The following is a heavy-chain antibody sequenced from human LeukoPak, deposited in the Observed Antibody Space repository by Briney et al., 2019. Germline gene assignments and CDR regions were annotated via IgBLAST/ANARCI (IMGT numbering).Heavy chain of an antibody. Sequence: GGSLRLSCAASGFTFSSYSMNWVRQAPGKGLEWVSYISSSSSTIYYADSVKGRFTISRDNAKNSLYLQMNSLRDEDTAVYYCAREWEGITIFGVVIIYGMDVWGQGTTVTVSS. CDR1: GFTFSSYS. CDR3: AREWEGITIFGVVIIYGMDV. V-gene: IGHV3-48*02. D-gene: IGHD3-3*01. CDR2: ISSSSSTI. J-gene: IGHJ6*02.